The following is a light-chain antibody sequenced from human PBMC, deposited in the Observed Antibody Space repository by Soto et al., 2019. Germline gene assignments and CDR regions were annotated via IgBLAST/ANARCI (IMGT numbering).Light chain of an antibody. CDR1: ASNIGTNY. CDR3: AAWDDSLSGHYV. J-gene: IGLJ1*01. V-gene: IGLV1-47*01. CDR2: RNN. Sequence: VLTQPPSASGTPGQRVTISCSGSASNIGTNYVYWYHQLPGTAPKLLISRNNQRPSGVPDRFSGSKSGTSASLAISGLRSEDEGDYYCAAWDDSLSGHYVFGTGTKVTVL.